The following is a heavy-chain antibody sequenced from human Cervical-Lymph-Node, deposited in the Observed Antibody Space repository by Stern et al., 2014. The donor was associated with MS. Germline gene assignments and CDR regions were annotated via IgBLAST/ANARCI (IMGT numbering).Heavy chain of an antibody. V-gene: IGHV3-30*03. J-gene: IGHJ4*02. CDR1: GFAFSTYG. D-gene: IGHD6-19*01. CDR3: ARGSDWYPLDY. CDR2: ISLDGAKA. Sequence: QVQLVQSGGGVVQPGRSLRLSCSPSGFAFSTYGMHWVRQAPGKGLAWVALISLDGAKAYYADSVKGRFTISRDNPKNTLYLQMKSLRGEDTAVYYCARGSDWYPLDYWGQGTLVTVSS.